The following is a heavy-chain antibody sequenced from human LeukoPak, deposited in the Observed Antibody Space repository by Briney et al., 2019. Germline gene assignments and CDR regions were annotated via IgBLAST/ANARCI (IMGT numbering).Heavy chain of an antibody. CDR3: ASCDGIGIAARPDYGMDV. CDR1: GGTFSSYA. D-gene: IGHD6-6*01. V-gene: IGHV1-69*04. Sequence: SVKVSCKASGGTFSSYAISWVRQAPGQGLEWMGRIIPIFGIGNYAQKFQGRVTITADKSTSTAYMELSSLRSEDTAVYYCASCDGIGIAARPDYGMDVWGQGTTVTVSS. J-gene: IGHJ6*02. CDR2: IIPIFGIG.